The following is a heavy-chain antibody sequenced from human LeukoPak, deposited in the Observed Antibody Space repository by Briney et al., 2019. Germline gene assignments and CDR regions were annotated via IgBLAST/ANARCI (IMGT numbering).Heavy chain of an antibody. Sequence: GSSVKVSCKASGGTFSSYAISWVRQAPGQGLEWMGGIIPIFGTANYAQKFQGRVTITTDESTSTAYMELSSPRSEDTAVYYCARGAVSSTSWKLDYWGQGTLVTVSS. V-gene: IGHV1-69*05. CDR3: ARGAVSSTSWKLDY. D-gene: IGHD2-2*01. CDR1: GGTFSSYA. CDR2: IIPIFGTA. J-gene: IGHJ4*02.